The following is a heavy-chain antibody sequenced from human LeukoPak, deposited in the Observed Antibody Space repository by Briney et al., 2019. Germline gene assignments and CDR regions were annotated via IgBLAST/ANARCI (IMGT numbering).Heavy chain of an antibody. J-gene: IGHJ5*02. CDR1: GYSITNYW. CDR2: IYPADSDI. D-gene: IGHD2-15*01. V-gene: IGHV5-51*01. CDR3: ARQEYCSGGSCYTWFDP. Sequence: GESLKISCKGSGYSITNYWIAWVRQMPGKGLEWMGIIYPADSDIRYSPSFQGQVTISADKSISTAYLQWSSLKASDTAMYYCARQEYCSGGSCYTWFDPWGQGTLVTVSS.